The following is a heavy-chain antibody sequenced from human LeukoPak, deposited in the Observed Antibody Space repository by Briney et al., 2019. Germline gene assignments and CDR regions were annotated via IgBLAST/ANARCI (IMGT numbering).Heavy chain of an antibody. CDR3: ARATPEDAFDI. Sequence: GGSLRLSCAASGFTFSSYGMHWVRQAPGKGLEWVAVISYDGSNKYYADSVKGRLTISRDNSKNTLYLHMDSLRVEDTAVYYCARATPEDAFDIWGQGTMVTVSS. J-gene: IGHJ3*02. CDR2: ISYDGSNK. V-gene: IGHV3-30*03. CDR1: GFTFSSYG.